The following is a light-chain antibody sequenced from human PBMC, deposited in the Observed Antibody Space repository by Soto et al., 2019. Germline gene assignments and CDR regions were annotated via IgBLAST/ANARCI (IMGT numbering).Light chain of an antibody. Sequence: EIVLTQSPATLSLSPGERVTLSCRASQSVSNYLAWYQQKPGQAPRLLVSAASNRATVIPARFSGSGSGTDFTLTISSLEPEDFGVFYCQQRFDWPKITFGQGTRLEIK. CDR2: AAS. CDR3: QQRFDWPKIT. CDR1: QSVSNY. V-gene: IGKV3-11*01. J-gene: IGKJ5*01.